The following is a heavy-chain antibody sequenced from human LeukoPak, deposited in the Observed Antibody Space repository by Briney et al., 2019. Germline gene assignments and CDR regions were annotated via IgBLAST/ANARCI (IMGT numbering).Heavy chain of an antibody. CDR1: GYTFTDYY. J-gene: IGHJ4*02. Sequence: ASVKVSCKASGYTFTDYYMHWVRQAPAQGLEWMGWINPNSGGTNYAQKFQGRVTMTRDTSISTAYMELSRLRSDDTAVYYCARDSGFGIVVVSTVYWGQGTLVTVSS. CDR3: ARDSGFGIVVVSTVY. D-gene: IGHD3-22*01. CDR2: INPNSGGT. V-gene: IGHV1-2*02.